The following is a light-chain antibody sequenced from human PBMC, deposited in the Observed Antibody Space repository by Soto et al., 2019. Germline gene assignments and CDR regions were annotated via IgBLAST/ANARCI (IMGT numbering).Light chain of an antibody. CDR3: QQYYKGPYT. Sequence: EIVMTQSPVALSVSPGESAALSCRASQSVGRNFAWYQQRPGQAPRVLIYGTSTRATGVPARFSGSGSGTAFYLTISSLLSEDFAVYYYQQYYKGPYTFGQGTRLEIK. CDR2: GTS. V-gene: IGKV3-15*01. CDR1: QSVGRN. J-gene: IGKJ2*01.